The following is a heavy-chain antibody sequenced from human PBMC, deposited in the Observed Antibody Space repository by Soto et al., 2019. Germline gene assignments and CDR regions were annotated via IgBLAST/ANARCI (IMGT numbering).Heavy chain of an antibody. V-gene: IGHV1-69*04. J-gene: IGHJ5*02. CDR2: IIPILGIA. D-gene: IGHD3-10*01. Sequence: ASVKVSCKASGGTFSSYAISWVRQAPGQGLEWMGRIIPILGIANYAQKFQGRVTITADKSTSTAYMELSSLRSEDTAVYYCARSYYYGSGSYYNVLDWFDPWGQGTLVTVSS. CDR3: ARSYYYGSGSYYNVLDWFDP. CDR1: GGTFSSYA.